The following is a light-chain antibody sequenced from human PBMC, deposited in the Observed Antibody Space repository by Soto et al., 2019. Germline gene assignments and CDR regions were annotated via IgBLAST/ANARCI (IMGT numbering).Light chain of an antibody. CDR3: QQYNTYRT. CDR1: QSISSW. CDR2: KAS. J-gene: IGKJ1*01. Sequence: DIQMTQSTSTLSASFGDRVTITCRASQSISSWLAWYQQKPGKAPKLLIYKASNLESGVPSRFSGIGSGTESTLTISSLKPDDFATYYCQQYNTYRTFGQGTKVDIK. V-gene: IGKV1-5*03.